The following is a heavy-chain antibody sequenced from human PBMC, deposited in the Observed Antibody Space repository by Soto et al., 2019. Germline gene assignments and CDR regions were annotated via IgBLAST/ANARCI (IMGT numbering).Heavy chain of an antibody. CDR1: GFTFSSYN. J-gene: IGHJ4*02. Sequence: GGSLRLSCAASGFTFSSYNMNWVRQAPGKGLEWVSFISTSSGSIYYADSVKGRFTISRDNAKNSLYLQMNSLRAEDTAVYYCARVSALDFWGQGTLVTSPQ. V-gene: IGHV3-48*01. CDR3: ARVSALDF. CDR2: ISTSSGSI. D-gene: IGHD3-16*02.